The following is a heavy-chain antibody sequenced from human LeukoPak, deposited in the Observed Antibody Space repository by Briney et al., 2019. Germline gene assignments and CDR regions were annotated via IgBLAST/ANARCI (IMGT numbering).Heavy chain of an antibody. V-gene: IGHV5-51*01. CDR3: ARSPVGTAMLEYNWFDP. CDR1: GYSFTSYW. Sequence: PGESLKISCKGSGYSFTSYWIGWVRQMPGKGLEWMGIIYPGDSDTRYSPSFQGQVTISADKSISTAYLQWSSLKASDTAMYYCARSPVGTAMLEYNWFDPWGQGTLVTVSS. D-gene: IGHD5-18*01. CDR2: IYPGDSDT. J-gene: IGHJ5*02.